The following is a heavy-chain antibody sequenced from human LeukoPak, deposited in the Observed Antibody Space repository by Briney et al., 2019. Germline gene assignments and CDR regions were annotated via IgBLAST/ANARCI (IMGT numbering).Heavy chain of an antibody. CDR3: ARVHGAYGIDY. D-gene: IGHD4/OR15-4a*01. CDR1: GFTVSSNY. CDR2: YSGGTT. Sequence: GGSLRLSCAASGFTVSSNYMSWVRQAPGKGLEWVSVYSGGTTYYADSVKGRFTISRDNSKNTLDLQMNSLRGEDTAMYYCARVHGAYGIDYWGQGTLVTVSS. J-gene: IGHJ4*02. V-gene: IGHV3-53*01.